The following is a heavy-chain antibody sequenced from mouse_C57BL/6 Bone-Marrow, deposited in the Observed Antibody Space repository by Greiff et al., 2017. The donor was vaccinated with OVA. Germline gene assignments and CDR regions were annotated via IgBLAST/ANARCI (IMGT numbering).Heavy chain of an antibody. CDR2: IYPGSGST. CDR1: GYTFTSYW. D-gene: IGHD1-1*02. Sequence: VQLQQPGAELVKPGASVKMSCKASGYTFTSYWITWVKQSPGQGLEWIGDIYPGSGSTNYNEKFKSKATLTVDTSSSTVYMQLSSLTSEDSAVYYCARRWFSFDYWGQGTTLTVSS. CDR3: ARRWFSFDY. J-gene: IGHJ2*01. V-gene: IGHV1-55*01.